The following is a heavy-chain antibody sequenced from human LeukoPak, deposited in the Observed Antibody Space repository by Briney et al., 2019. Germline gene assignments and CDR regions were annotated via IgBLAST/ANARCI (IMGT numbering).Heavy chain of an antibody. CDR2: ISYAGSNK. V-gene: IGHV3-30-3*01. CDR1: GFTFSICA. D-gene: IGHD3-22*01. CDR3: ARDRDEYSYDISFDY. Sequence: PGGPLRLSCAASGFTFSICAMPWVGQAPDKGLEWVAVISYAGSNKYYADSVKGRFTIYRDNSKNTLYLQMNSLRAEDTAVYYCARDRDEYSYDISFDYWGQGTLVTVSS. J-gene: IGHJ4*02.